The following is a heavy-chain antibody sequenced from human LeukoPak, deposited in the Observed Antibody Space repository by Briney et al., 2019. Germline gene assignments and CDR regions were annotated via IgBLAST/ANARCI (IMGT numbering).Heavy chain of an antibody. CDR3: AKDAGRSDVDYFDY. Sequence: GGSLRLSCAASGFTFNSYAMGWVRQAPGKGLEWVSAISDSGANTYYAVSVRGRFTISRDNLNSLRAEDTAIYYCAKDAGRSDVDYFDYWGQGTLVTVSS. D-gene: IGHD1-26*01. V-gene: IGHV3-23*01. CDR1: GFTFNSYA. CDR2: ISDSGANT. J-gene: IGHJ4*02.